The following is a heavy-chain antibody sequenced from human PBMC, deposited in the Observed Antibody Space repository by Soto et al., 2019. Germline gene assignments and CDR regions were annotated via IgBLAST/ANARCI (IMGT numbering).Heavy chain of an antibody. CDR3: ARVFFTGSLFDY. V-gene: IGHV3-48*01. Sequence: GGSLRLSCAASGFTFSDHSMNWVRQAPGKGLEWLSYISSSRTTIYYAGSVKGRFTISRDNAKNSVYLQMNSLRAEDTAVYYCARVFFTGSLFDYWGQGTLVTVSS. D-gene: IGHD3-16*01. J-gene: IGHJ4*02. CDR2: ISSSRTTI. CDR1: GFTFSDHS.